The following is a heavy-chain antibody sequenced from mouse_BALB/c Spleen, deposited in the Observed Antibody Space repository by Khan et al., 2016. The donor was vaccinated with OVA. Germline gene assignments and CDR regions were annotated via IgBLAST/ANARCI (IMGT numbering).Heavy chain of an antibody. D-gene: IGHD1-1*01. CDR1: GYTFINYW. J-gene: IGHJ2*01. CDR3: ARRGLRWDFDY. V-gene: IGHV1-7*01. CDR2: INPSTGYT. Sequence: QIQLVQSGAELAKPGASVKMSCKASGYTFINYWILWIKQRPGQGLEWIGYINPSTGYTEYNQNFKDKATLNADISSSTAYMQLSSLTSEDSAVYYCARRGLRWDFDYWGQGTTLTVSS.